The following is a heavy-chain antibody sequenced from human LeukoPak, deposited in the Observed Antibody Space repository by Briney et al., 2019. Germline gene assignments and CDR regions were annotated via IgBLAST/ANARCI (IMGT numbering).Heavy chain of an antibody. V-gene: IGHV3-21*01. Sequence: PGGSLRLSCAASGFTFSSYSMNWVRQAPGKGLEWVSSISSSSSYIYYADSVKGRFTISRDNAKNSLYLQMNSLRAEDTAVYYXXXXXXTGFDWFPVWFDPWGQGTLVTVSS. CDR3: XXXXXTGFDWFPVWFDP. J-gene: IGHJ5*02. D-gene: IGHD3-9*01. CDR1: GFTFSSYS. CDR2: ISSSSSYI.